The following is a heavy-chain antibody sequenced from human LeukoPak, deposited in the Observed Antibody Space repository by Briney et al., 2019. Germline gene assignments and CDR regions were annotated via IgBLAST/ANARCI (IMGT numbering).Heavy chain of an antibody. V-gene: IGHV4-34*01. Sequence: PSETLSLTCAVYGGSFSGYYWSWIRQPPGKGLEWIGEINHSGSTNYNSSLKSRVTISVDTSKNQFSLRLSSVTAADTAVYYCARGGGEYYMDVWGKGTTVTVSS. D-gene: IGHD2-21*01. J-gene: IGHJ6*03. CDR3: ARGGGEYYMDV. CDR1: GGSFSGYY. CDR2: INHSGST.